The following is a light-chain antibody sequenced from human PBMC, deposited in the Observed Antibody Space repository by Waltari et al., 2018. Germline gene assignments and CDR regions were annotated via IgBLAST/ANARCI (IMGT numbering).Light chain of an antibody. Sequence: EIVLPQSPATLSLSPGERAPLPCRASQSVSSYLAWYQQKPGQAPRLLIYDASNRATGIPARFSGSGSGTDFTLTISSLEPEDFAVYYCQQRSNWPLTFGQGTRLEIK. CDR1: QSVSSY. CDR3: QQRSNWPLT. V-gene: IGKV3-11*01. J-gene: IGKJ5*01. CDR2: DAS.